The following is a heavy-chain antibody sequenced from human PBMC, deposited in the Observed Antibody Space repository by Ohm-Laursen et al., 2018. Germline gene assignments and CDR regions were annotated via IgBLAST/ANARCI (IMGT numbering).Heavy chain of an antibody. CDR2: ISSSSSYI. V-gene: IGHV3-21*01. CDR3: ARVFPYYFDY. J-gene: IGHJ4*02. Sequence: GSLRLSCTASGFTFNSYSMNWVRQAPGKGLEWVSSISSSSSYIYYADSVKGRFTISRDNAKNSLYLQMNSLRAEDTAVYYCARVFPYYFDYWGQGTLVTVSA. CDR1: GFTFNSYS.